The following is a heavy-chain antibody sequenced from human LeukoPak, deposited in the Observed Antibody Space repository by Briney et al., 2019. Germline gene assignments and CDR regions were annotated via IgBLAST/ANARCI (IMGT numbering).Heavy chain of an antibody. CDR3: ARVEILGGWPGAFDI. V-gene: IGHV4-59*01. J-gene: IGHJ3*02. CDR1: GGSISSYY. Sequence: PSETLSLTCTVSGGSISSYYWSWIRQPPGKGLEWIGYIYYSGSTNYNPSLKSRVTISVDTSKNQFSLKLSSVTAADTAVYYCARVEILGGWPGAFDIWGQGTMVTASS. CDR2: IYYSGST. D-gene: IGHD1-14*01.